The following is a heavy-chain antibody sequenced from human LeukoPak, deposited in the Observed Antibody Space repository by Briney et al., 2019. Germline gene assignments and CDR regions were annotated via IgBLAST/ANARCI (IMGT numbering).Heavy chain of an antibody. CDR3: ARGPTPSFYYGSGSYYSLDY. D-gene: IGHD3-10*01. J-gene: IGHJ4*02. CDR1: GFTFDDYA. V-gene: IGHV3-9*01. Sequence: TGRSLRLSCAASGFTFDDYAMHWVRQAPGKGLEWVSGISWNSGSIGYADSVKGRFTISRDNAKNSLYLQMNSLRVEDTAVYYCARGPTPSFYYGSGSYYSLDYWGQGTLVTVSS. CDR2: ISWNSGSI.